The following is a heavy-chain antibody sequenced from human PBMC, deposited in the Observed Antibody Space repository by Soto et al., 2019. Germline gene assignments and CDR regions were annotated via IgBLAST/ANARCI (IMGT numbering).Heavy chain of an antibody. J-gene: IGHJ6*02. CDR3: ARQGFGPLHGLVDV. CDR2: VHHSWGS. D-gene: IGHD3-10*01. CDR1: GGSISSYY. V-gene: IGHV4-59*08. Sequence: QVQLQESGPGLVKPSETLSLSCTVSGGSISSYYWSWFRQSPGKRMEWIGYVHHSWGSSYNPSLQSRVSISLATTTRQFSLKLTSGTATDASVYYCARQGFGPLHGLVDVWGQGTTVTVSS.